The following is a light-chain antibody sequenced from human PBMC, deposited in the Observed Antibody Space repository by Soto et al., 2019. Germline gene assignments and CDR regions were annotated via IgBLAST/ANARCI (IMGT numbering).Light chain of an antibody. CDR3: QSSDIRNVV. V-gene: IGLV6-57*02. J-gene: IGLJ2*01. Sequence: NFMLTQPHSVSESPGKTVTISCTGSGGSIASNYVQWFQQRPGSAPTTVIYEDDQRPSGVPDRFSGSIDSSSNSASRTISGLKTEDEADYYCQSSDIRNVVFGGGTKVTVL. CDR1: GGSIASNY. CDR2: EDD.